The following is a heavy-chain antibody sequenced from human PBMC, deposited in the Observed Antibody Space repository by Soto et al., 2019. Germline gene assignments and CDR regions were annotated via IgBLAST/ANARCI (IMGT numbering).Heavy chain of an antibody. CDR3: AKAVKYYDSTGYDAFAV. J-gene: IGHJ3*01. Sequence: SETLSLTCTVSGESISSYFWTWIRQPPGKALEWIGYMFHSGRTNYNPSLTSRVTMSADTSNNQFSLTLTSVTAADTAVYYCAKAVKYYDSTGYDAFAVWGQGIMVTVSS. CDR2: MFHSGRT. D-gene: IGHD3-22*01. V-gene: IGHV4-59*01. CDR1: GESISSYF.